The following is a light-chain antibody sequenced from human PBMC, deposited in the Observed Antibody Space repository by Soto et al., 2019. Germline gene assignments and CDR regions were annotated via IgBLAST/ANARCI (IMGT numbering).Light chain of an antibody. V-gene: IGLV2-14*01. CDR1: SSDVGDYNS. CDR3: NSYTRSSTV. Sequence: QSALTQPASVSGSPGPSITISCTGTSSDVGDYNSVSWYQQHPGKAPKLIIYDVSNRPSGVSNRFSGSKSGNTASLTISGLQAEDEADYYCNSYTRSSTVFGGGTKLTVL. CDR2: DVS. J-gene: IGLJ2*01.